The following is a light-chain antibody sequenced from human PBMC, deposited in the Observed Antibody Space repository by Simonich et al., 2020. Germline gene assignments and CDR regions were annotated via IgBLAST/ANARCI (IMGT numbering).Light chain of an antibody. J-gene: IGKJ2*01. CDR1: QGVLYSSNNKNY. CDR3: QQYYSTPYT. Sequence: INCKSSQGVLYSSNNKNYLAWYQQKPEQPPKLLIYWASTRESGVPDRFSGSGSGTDFTLPISSLQAEDVAVYYCQQYYSTPYTFGQGTKLEIK. CDR2: WAS. V-gene: IGKV4-1*01.